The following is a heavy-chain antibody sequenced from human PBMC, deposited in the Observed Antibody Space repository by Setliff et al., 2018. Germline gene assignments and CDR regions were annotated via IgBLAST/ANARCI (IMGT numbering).Heavy chain of an antibody. CDR1: GGSISSSSYY. CDR2: IYYSGST. CDR3: ARQGRYSSGWYDLDAFYYYYYGMDV. Sequence: SETLSLTCTVSGGSISSSSYYWGWIRQPPGQGLEWIGSIYYSGSTYYNPSLKSRVTISVDTSKNQFSLKLSSVTAADTAVYYCARQGRYSSGWYDLDAFYYYYYGMDVWGQGTTVTVSS. D-gene: IGHD6-19*01. J-gene: IGHJ6*02. V-gene: IGHV4-39*01.